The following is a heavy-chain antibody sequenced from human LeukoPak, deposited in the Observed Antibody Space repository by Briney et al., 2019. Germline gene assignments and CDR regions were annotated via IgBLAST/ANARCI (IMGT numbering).Heavy chain of an antibody. CDR3: ARVYSYSSSWYDY. CDR1: GGSISSYY. J-gene: IGHJ4*02. CDR2: IYCSGST. D-gene: IGHD6-13*01. V-gene: IGHV4-59*01. Sequence: TSETLSLTCTVSGGSISSYYWSWIRQPPGKGLEWIGYIYCSGSTNYNPSLKSRVTISVDTSKNQFSLKLSSVTAADTAVYYCARVYSYSSSWYDYWGQGTLVTVSS.